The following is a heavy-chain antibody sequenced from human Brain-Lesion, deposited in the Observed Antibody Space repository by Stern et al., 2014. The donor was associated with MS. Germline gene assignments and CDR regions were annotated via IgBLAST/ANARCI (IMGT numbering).Heavy chain of an antibody. Sequence: QVQLGQSGAEVKKPGASVKVSCKTSGYIFTGYYIHWGRQAPGQGLEWMAWIKPNTGGTKYVQKCPGKVTMSMDTSSSTAYVELSSLTSDDTAVYYCARDQRGITIFGVVTDYFSLGMDVWGQGTTVTVSS. J-gene: IGHJ6*02. D-gene: IGHD3-3*01. CDR3: ARDQRGITIFGVVTDYFSLGMDV. CDR2: IKPNTGGT. CDR1: GYIFTGYY. V-gene: IGHV1-2*02.